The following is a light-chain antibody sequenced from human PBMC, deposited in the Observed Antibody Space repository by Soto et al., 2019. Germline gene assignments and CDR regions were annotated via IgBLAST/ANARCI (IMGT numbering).Light chain of an antibody. V-gene: IGLV1-51*01. CDR3: GTWDSSLSAVV. J-gene: IGLJ2*01. CDR2: DNN. CDR1: SSNIGNNY. Sequence: QSVSAQPPSVSAAPGQKVTMSCSGSSSNIGNNYVSWYQQLPGTAPKLLIYDNNKRPSGIPDRFSGSKSGTSATLGITGLQTGDEADYYCGTWDSSLSAVVFGGGTKLTVL.